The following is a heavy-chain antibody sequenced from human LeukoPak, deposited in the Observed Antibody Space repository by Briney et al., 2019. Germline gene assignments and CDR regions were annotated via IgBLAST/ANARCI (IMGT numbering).Heavy chain of an antibody. CDR3: ARELPYYDILTGYYNNWFDP. CDR1: GGSISSYY. V-gene: IGHV4-59*01. CDR2: IYYSGST. D-gene: IGHD3-9*01. J-gene: IGHJ5*02. Sequence: SETPSLTCTVSGGSISSYYWSWIRQPPGKGLEWIGYIYYSGSTNYNPSLKSRVTISVDTSKNQFSLKLSSVTAADTAVYYCARELPYYDILTGYYNNWFDPWGQGTLVTVSS.